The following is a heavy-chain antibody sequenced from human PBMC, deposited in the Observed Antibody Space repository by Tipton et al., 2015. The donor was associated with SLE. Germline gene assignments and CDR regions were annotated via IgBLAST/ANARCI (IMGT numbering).Heavy chain of an antibody. D-gene: IGHD6-6*01. CDR1: GGSISSGSYY. CDR3: ARVLSSSSDY. J-gene: IGHJ4*02. V-gene: IGHV4-61*01. Sequence: TLSLTCTVSGGSISSGSYYWSWIRQPPGKGLEWIGYIYYSGNTNYNPSLKSRVTISVDTSKNQFSLKLSSVTAADTAVYYCARVLSSSSDYWGQGTLVTVSS. CDR2: IYYSGNT.